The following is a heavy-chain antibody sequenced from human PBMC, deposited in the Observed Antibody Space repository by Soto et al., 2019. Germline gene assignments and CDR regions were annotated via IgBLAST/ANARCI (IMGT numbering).Heavy chain of an antibody. CDR1: GFIFSGHT. CDR2: VSRSSSYI. Sequence: EVQLVESGGGLVKPGGSLRLSCAASGFIFSGHTINWVRQAPGKGLEWVSSVSRSSSYIYYADSVKGRFTVSRDDAEKSLYLQMNSLRAEDTAIYYCARCMGFDGSGYAFFDSWGQGTQVIVSS. J-gene: IGHJ4*02. D-gene: IGHD3-10*01. CDR3: ARCMGFDGSGYAFFDS. V-gene: IGHV3-21*01.